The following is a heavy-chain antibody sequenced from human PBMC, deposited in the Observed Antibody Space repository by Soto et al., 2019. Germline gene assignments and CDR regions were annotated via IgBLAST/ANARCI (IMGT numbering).Heavy chain of an antibody. CDR1: GFTFSSYA. J-gene: IGHJ6*02. CDR3: AKEGYGDYYYYYGMDV. CDR2: ISGSGGST. V-gene: IGHV3-23*01. Sequence: GGSLRLSCAASGFTFSSYAMSWVRQAPGKGLEWVSAISGSGGSTYYADSVEGRFTISRDNSKNTLYLQMNSLRAEDTAVYYCAKEGYGDYYYYYGMDVWGQGTTVTVSS. D-gene: IGHD4-17*01.